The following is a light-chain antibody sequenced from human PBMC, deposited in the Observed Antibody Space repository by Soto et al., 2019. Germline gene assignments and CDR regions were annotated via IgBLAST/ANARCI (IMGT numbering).Light chain of an antibody. V-gene: IGKV3-20*01. Sequence: EIVLTHSPGTLSLSPGERATLSCRASQSVSSSYLAWYQQKPGQAPRLLIYGASSRATGIPDRFSGSGSGTDFTLTISRLEPEDFAVYYCQQYGSSPLTFGGGTKVDNK. J-gene: IGKJ4*01. CDR3: QQYGSSPLT. CDR2: GAS. CDR1: QSVSSSY.